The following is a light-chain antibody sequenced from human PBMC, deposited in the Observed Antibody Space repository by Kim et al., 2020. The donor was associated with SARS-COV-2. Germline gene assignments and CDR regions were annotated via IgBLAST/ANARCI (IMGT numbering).Light chain of an antibody. V-gene: IGLV3-1*01. Sequence: SYELTQPPSVSVSPGQTASITCSGDKLGDKYACWYQQKPGQSPVLVIYQDSKRPSGIPERFSGSNSGNTATLTISGTQAMDEADYYCQGWDSSTVVFGGGPQLTVL. CDR3: QGWDSSTVV. J-gene: IGLJ2*01. CDR1: KLGDKY. CDR2: QDS.